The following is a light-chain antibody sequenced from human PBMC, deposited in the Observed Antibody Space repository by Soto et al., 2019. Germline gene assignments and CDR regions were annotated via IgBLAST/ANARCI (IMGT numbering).Light chain of an antibody. Sequence: EIVLTHSPSTLSLSPGQRSTLSCRASQSVSSYLAWYQQKPGQATRLLIYDASNRATGIPARLSGSGSGKDFTLTISSLETEDFAVYYCQQRSNWPHSITFGQGTRLEIK. CDR2: DAS. V-gene: IGKV3-11*01. CDR3: QQRSNWPHSIT. J-gene: IGKJ5*01. CDR1: QSVSSY.